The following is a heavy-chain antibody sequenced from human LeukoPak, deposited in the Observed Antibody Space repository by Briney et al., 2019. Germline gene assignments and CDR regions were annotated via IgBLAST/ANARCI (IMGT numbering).Heavy chain of an antibody. J-gene: IGHJ3*02. D-gene: IGHD6-13*01. Sequence: PSETLSLTCTVSGGSISSYSWSWIRQPPGKGLEWIGYIYYSGSTNYNPSLKSRVTISVDTSKNQFSLKLSSVTAADTAVYYCARPRYSSSWAYAFDIWGQGTMVTVSS. CDR3: ARPRYSSSWAYAFDI. V-gene: IGHV4-59*08. CDR1: GGSISSYS. CDR2: IYYSGST.